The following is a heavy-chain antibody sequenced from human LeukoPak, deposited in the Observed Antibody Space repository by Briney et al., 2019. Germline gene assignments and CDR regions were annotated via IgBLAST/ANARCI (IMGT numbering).Heavy chain of an antibody. D-gene: IGHD4-17*01. Sequence: PGGSLRLSCVASASTFSTYVMHWVRQAPGRGLEWVAGLSLDGRSEHYPDSVRGRFTISRDNSYNTLYLQMNSLRDEDTAVYYCARPEGSTVTPYYFDYWGQGTLVTVSS. V-gene: IGHV3-30*03. CDR1: ASTFSTYV. CDR3: ARPEGSTVTPYYFDY. J-gene: IGHJ4*02. CDR2: LSLDGRSE.